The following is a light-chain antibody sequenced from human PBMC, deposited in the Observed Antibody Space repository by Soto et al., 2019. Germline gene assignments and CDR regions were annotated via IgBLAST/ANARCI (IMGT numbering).Light chain of an antibody. J-gene: IGKJ4*01. CDR1: QNIHSY. CDR3: QQLITYPLT. CDR2: AAS. Sequence: IQLTQSPSSLSASVGDRVTIPCRASQNIHSYLVWYQQKPGRAPKLLIYAASTLQSGVPSRFSGSGSGTDFTLTISSLQPEDFATYYCQQLITYPLTFGGGTKVDI. V-gene: IGKV1-9*01.